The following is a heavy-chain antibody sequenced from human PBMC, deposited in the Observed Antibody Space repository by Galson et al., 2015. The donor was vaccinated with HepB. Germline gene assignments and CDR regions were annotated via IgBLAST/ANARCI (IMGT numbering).Heavy chain of an antibody. CDR2: ISYDGSNK. J-gene: IGHJ6*02. V-gene: IGHV3-30*18. D-gene: IGHD3-3*02. Sequence: SLRLSCAASGFTFSSYGMHWVRQAPGKGLEWVAVISYDGSNKYYADSVKGRFTISRDNSKNTLYLQMNSLRAEDTAVYYCAKDFGPVGISYYYGMDVWGQGTTVTVSS. CDR3: AKDFGPVGISYYYGMDV. CDR1: GFTFSSYG.